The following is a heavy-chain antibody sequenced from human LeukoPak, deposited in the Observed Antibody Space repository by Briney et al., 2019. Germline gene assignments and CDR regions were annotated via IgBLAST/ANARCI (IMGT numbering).Heavy chain of an antibody. CDR1: EFSVGGYW. J-gene: IGHJ4*02. Sequence: PGGSLRLSCAASEFSVGGYWMHWVRQGPGMGLMWVSRINSDGSSISYADSVKGRFSISRDNAKNTLYLQMNSLRAEDTAVYYCTRGASGYGNFDYWGQGTLVTVSS. CDR3: TRGASGYGNFDY. V-gene: IGHV3-74*01. CDR2: INSDGSSI. D-gene: IGHD5-12*01.